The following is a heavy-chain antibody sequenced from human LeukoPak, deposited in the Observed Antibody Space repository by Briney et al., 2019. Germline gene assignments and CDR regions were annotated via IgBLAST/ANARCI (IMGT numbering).Heavy chain of an antibody. CDR3: AKEGYYDFWSGYRKFDY. CDR1: GFTFSSYA. Sequence: PGGSLRLSCAASGFTFSSYAMSWVRQAPGKGLEWVSGISGGGGSTYYADSVKGRFTISRDNSKNTLYLQMNSLRAEDTAVYYCAKEGYYDFWSGYRKFDYWGQGTLVTVSS. V-gene: IGHV3-23*01. J-gene: IGHJ4*02. D-gene: IGHD3-3*01. CDR2: ISGGGGST.